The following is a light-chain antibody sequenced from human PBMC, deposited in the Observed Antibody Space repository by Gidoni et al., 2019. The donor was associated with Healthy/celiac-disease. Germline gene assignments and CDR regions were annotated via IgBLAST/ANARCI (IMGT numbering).Light chain of an antibody. CDR3: QQYYSYPLT. CDR2: DAS. J-gene: IGKJ4*01. Sequence: AIQIPPFPSSFSASTGDSVTITCRASQGISSYLDWYQQKPGTAPKLLIYDASTLERWVPSRFSGSGSGTDFTLTISCLQSEDIATYYCQQYYSYPLTFGEGTKLEIK. V-gene: IGKV1-8*01. CDR1: QGISSY.